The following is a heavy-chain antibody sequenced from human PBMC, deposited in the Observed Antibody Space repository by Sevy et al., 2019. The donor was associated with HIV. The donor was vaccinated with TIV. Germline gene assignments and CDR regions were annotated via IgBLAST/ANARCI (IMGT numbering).Heavy chain of an antibody. D-gene: IGHD3-10*01. Sequence: GGSLRPSCAASGFTLSGFWRAWDGKAQGRGLGWVALLKRVGMGKYYVDSVKGRFTISRDNAKNSLYLQMNSLRVEDTAVYYCSRDPWDGNNYYDGFDIWGQGTMVTVSS. CDR1: GFTLSGFW. J-gene: IGHJ3*02. CDR3: SRDPWDGNNYYDGFDI. CDR2: LKRVGMGK. V-gene: IGHV3-7*01.